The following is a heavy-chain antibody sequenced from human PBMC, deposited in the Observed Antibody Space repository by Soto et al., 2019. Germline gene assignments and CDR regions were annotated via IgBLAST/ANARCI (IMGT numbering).Heavy chain of an antibody. CDR3: AGKAMPQISLDY. V-gene: IGHV4-31*03. Sequence: SETLSLTCTVSGGSISSGGYYWSWIRQHPGKGLEWIGYIYYSGSTYYNPSLKSRVTISVDTSKNQFSLKLSSVTAADTAVYYCAGKAMPQISLDYWGQGTLVTV. J-gene: IGHJ4*02. CDR1: GGSISSGGYY. D-gene: IGHD2-2*01. CDR2: IYYSGST.